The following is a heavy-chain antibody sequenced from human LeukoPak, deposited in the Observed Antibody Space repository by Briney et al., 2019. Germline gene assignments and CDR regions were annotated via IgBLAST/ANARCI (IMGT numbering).Heavy chain of an antibody. Sequence: PGGSLRLSCAASGFAFSSYGMHWVRQASGKGLEWVAFIRYDGSNKYYADSVKGRFTISRDNSKNTLYLQMNSLRAEDTAVYYCANYGGVDYWGQGTLVTVSS. D-gene: IGHD3-10*01. CDR1: GFAFSSYG. V-gene: IGHV3-30*02. CDR2: IRYDGSNK. CDR3: ANYGGVDY. J-gene: IGHJ4*02.